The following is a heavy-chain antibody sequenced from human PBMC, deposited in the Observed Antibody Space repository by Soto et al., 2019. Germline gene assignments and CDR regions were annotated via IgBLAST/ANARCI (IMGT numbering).Heavy chain of an antibody. Sequence: QVQLVQSGAEVKKPGASVKVSCKASGYTFTSYDINWVRQATGQGLEWMGWMNPNSGNTGYAQKFQGRVTMTRNTPKSTAYMELSSLRSEDTAVYYCARRMGWLRPPPYYFDYWGQGTLVTVSS. CDR3: ARRMGWLRPPPYYFDY. D-gene: IGHD5-12*01. V-gene: IGHV1-8*01. CDR1: GYTFTSYD. J-gene: IGHJ4*02. CDR2: MNPNSGNT.